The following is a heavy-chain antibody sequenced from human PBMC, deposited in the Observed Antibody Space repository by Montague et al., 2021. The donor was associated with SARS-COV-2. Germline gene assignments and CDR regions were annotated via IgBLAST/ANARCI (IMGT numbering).Heavy chain of an antibody. CDR3: AREPAVGGEYYFDH. CDR1: GFTVSNYY. Sequence: SLRLSCAVSGFTVSNYYMSWVRQAPGKGLEWVSVIYIGGITYYADSVKGRLVISRDNSKNMLSLQMNSLRAEDTALYYCAREPAVGGEYYFDHWGQGTLVTVSS. D-gene: IGHD6-19*01. CDR2: IYIGGIT. V-gene: IGHV3-66*01. J-gene: IGHJ4*02.